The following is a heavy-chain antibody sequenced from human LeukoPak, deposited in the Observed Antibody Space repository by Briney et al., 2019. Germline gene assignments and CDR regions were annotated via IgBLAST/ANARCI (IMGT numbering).Heavy chain of an antibody. CDR2: IRYDGSNK. J-gene: IGHJ4*02. CDR1: GFTFSSYG. CDR3: AKDNEGSYYNRGPYYFDY. V-gene: IGHV3-30*02. D-gene: IGHD3-10*01. Sequence: GGSLRLSCAASGFTFSSYGMHWVRQAPGKGLEWVAFIRYDGSNKYYADSVKGRFTISRDNSKNTLYLQMNSLRAEDTAVYYCAKDNEGSYYNRGPYYFDYWGQGTLVTVSS.